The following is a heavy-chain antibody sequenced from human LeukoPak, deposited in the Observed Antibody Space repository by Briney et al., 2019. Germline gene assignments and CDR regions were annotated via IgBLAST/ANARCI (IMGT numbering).Heavy chain of an antibody. CDR3: ARHYKSSHYYMDV. D-gene: IGHD1-1*01. Sequence: SETLSLTCTVSGGSISSSSYYWGWIRQPPGKGLEWIGSIYYSGSTYYNPSLKSRVTISVDTSKNQFSLKLSSATAADTAVYYCARHYKSSHYYMDVWGKGTTVTVSS. J-gene: IGHJ6*03. CDR2: IYYSGST. CDR1: GGSISSSSYY. V-gene: IGHV4-39*01.